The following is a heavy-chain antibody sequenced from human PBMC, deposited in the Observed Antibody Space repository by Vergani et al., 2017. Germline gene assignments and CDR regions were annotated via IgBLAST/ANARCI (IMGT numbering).Heavy chain of an antibody. CDR2: FDPEDGET. CDR3: VITSGAAAGPNWFDP. D-gene: IGHD6-13*01. CDR1: GYTLTELS. J-gene: IGHJ5*02. V-gene: IGHV1-24*01. Sequence: QVQLVQSGAEVKKPGASVKVSCKVSGYTLTELSMHWVRQAPGKGLEWMGGFDPEDGETIYAQKFQGRVTMTEDTSTDTAYMERSSLRSEDTAVYYCVITSGAAAGPNWFDPWGQGTLVTVSS.